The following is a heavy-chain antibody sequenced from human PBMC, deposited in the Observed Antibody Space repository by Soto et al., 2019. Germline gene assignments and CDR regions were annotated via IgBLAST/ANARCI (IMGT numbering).Heavy chain of an antibody. Sequence: QVQLVQSGAEVKKPGASVKVSCKASGYTFTNYDINWVRQATGQGLEWMGWMNPKSGNTGFAQNFQGRVTMTRDTSISTAYMELSSLRSEDTAVYYCARGGGPRWFRESAPKWFGPWGQGTLVTVSS. CDR1: GYTFTNYD. D-gene: IGHD3-10*01. J-gene: IGHJ5*02. V-gene: IGHV1-8*01. CDR3: ARGGGPRWFRESAPKWFGP. CDR2: MNPKSGNT.